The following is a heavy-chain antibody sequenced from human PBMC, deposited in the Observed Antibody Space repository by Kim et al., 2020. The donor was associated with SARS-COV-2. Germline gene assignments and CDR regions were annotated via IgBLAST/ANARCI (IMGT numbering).Heavy chain of an antibody. CDR1: GDTFSSYA. Sequence: SVKVSCKASGDTFSSYAISWVRQAPGQGLEWMGGIIPIFGKANYAQKFQGRVTITPDESTSTAYMELSSLRSEDTAVYYCARGTAYGYVGYYYYYGMAVWGQGNTVSLSS. V-gene: IGHV1-69*13. D-gene: IGHD5-18*01. J-gene: IGHJ6*02. CDR3: ARGTAYGYVGYYYYYGMAV. CDR2: IIPIFGKA.